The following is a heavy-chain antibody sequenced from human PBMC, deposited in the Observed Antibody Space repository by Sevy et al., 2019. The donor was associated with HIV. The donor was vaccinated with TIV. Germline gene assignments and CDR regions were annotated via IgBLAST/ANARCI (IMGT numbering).Heavy chain of an antibody. CDR1: GGSMNYYY. Sequence: SETLSLSCTVSGGSMNYYYWTWIRQPPGKGLEWIGYIYYTRITTYKSSLQSRVTISIDTSKNHFSLKLISVTTADTAVYYCARVHYDVGSGAAFDIWGQGTMVTVSS. V-gene: IGHV4-59*01. D-gene: IGHD3-22*01. CDR2: IYYTRIT. CDR3: ARVHYDVGSGAAFDI. J-gene: IGHJ3*02.